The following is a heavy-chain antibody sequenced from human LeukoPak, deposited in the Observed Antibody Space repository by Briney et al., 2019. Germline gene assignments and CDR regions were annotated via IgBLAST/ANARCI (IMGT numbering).Heavy chain of an antibody. J-gene: IGHJ4*02. CDR1: GGSISSSSYF. CDR2: ISHSGST. D-gene: IGHD1-20*01. Sequence: SETLSLTCTVFGGSISSSSYFWGWIRQPAGKGLEWIGSISHSGSTYYDPSLKSRITISVDTSKNQFSLKVRSVTAADTAVYYCARRITGATSDSFDYWGQGILVTVSS. CDR3: ARRITGATSDSFDY. V-gene: IGHV4-39*01.